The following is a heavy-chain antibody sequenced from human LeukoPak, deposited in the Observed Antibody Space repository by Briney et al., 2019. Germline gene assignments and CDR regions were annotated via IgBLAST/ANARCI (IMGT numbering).Heavy chain of an antibody. Sequence: GGSLRLSCAASGFTFSSYGMSWVRQAPGKGLEWVSAISGSGGSTYYADSVKGRFTISRDNSKNTLYLQMNSLRAEDTAVYYCAKSKGTLYGSGSYYALDYWGQGTLVTVSS. CDR2: ISGSGGST. D-gene: IGHD3-10*01. CDR1: GFTFSSYG. V-gene: IGHV3-23*01. J-gene: IGHJ4*02. CDR3: AKSKGTLYGSGSYYALDY.